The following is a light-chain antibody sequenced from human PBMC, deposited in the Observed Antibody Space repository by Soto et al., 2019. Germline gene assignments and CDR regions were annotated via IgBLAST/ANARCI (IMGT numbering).Light chain of an antibody. CDR1: QSVSSSY. V-gene: IGKV3-20*01. Sequence: EIVLTQSPGTLSLSPGERATLSCRASQSVSSSYLAWYQQKPGQAPRLLIYGASSRATGIPDRFSGSGSGTDFTLTISRLEPEAFAVYYCQKYGSSPRYPFGQGTPLEIK. CDR3: QKYGSSPRYP. J-gene: IGKJ2*01. CDR2: GAS.